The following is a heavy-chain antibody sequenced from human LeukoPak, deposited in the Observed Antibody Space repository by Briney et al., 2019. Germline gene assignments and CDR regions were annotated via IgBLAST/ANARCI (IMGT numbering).Heavy chain of an antibody. CDR1: GFTFSSYA. CDR2: ISSNGGST. V-gene: IGHV3-64D*06. J-gene: IGHJ4*02. D-gene: IGHD3-10*01. CDR3: LRDPHYCGSGSYPTLGY. Sequence: GGSLRLSCSAPGFTFSSYAMHWVRQAPGKGLEYVSAISSNGGSTYHADSVKGRFTISRHNSKNTLYLQMSSLTDDGTAGYYCLRDPHYCGSGSYPTLGYWGQGTLVTVSS.